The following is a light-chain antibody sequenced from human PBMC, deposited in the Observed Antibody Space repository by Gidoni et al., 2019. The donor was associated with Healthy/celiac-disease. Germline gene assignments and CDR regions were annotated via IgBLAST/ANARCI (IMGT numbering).Light chain of an antibody. CDR3: QQYGSSPRT. CDR1: QSVSSSY. V-gene: IGKV3-20*01. J-gene: IGKJ1*01. Sequence: EIVLTQPPGTLSLSPGERATLACRASQSVSSSYLAWYQQKPGQAPRLLIYGASSRATGIPDRFSGSWSRTDFTLTISRLEPEEFAVYYCQQYGSSPRTFGQGTKVEIK. CDR2: GAS.